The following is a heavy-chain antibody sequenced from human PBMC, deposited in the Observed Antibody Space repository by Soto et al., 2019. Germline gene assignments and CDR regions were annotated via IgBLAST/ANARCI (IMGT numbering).Heavy chain of an antibody. J-gene: IGHJ5*02. V-gene: IGHV1-69*02. CDR3: ARVQSGGNSFPYNWFDP. Sequence: SVKVSCKASGGTFSSYTISWVRQAPGQGLEWMGRIIPILGIANYAQKFQGRVTITADKSTSTAYMELSSLRSEDTAVYYCARVQSGGNSFPYNWFDPWGQGTLVTVSS. CDR1: GGTFSSYT. D-gene: IGHD2-21*02. CDR2: IIPILGIA.